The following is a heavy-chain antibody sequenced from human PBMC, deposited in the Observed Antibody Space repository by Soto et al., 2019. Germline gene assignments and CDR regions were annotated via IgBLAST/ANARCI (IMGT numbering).Heavy chain of an antibody. J-gene: IGHJ4*02. Sequence: GGSLRLSCAASGCTFSSYSMNWVRQAPGKGLEWVSSISSSSSYIYYADSVKGRFTISRDNAKKSLYMQMNSLRAEDTAVYYCARDHPGKGRRIAAARFDYWGQGTLVTVSS. CDR3: ARDHPGKGRRIAAARFDY. D-gene: IGHD6-13*01. V-gene: IGHV3-21*01. CDR1: GCTFSSYS. CDR2: ISSSSSYI.